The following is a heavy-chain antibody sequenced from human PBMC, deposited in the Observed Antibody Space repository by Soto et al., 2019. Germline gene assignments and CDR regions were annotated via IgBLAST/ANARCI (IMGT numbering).Heavy chain of an antibody. CDR2: ITPYNGKT. J-gene: IGHJ4*01. Sequence: ASVKVSCKASGYTFITYGVTWVRQAPGQGREWMGWITPYNGKTHYAQKFQDRVTMTTDTAAPTAYMELRSLTSDDSAMYFCARDTSHYFDHWGQGILVTVSS. CDR3: ARDTSHYFDH. CDR1: GYTFITYG. D-gene: IGHD2-2*01. V-gene: IGHV1-18*01.